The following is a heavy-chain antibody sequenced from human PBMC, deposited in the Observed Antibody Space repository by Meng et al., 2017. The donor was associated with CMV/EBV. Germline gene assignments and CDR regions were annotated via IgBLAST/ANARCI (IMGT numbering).Heavy chain of an antibody. CDR1: GYTLTGYS. D-gene: IGHD3-3*01. CDR2: INPNSGDA. CDR3: ARVGETIFGVVTHLDH. J-gene: IGHJ4*02. V-gene: IGHV1-2*02. Sequence: ASVKVSCKASGYTLTGYSMHWVRQDPGQGLEWMGWINPNSGDAHYAQKFQGRVTMTRDTSISTAYMEVSSLRSDDTAVYYCARVGETIFGVVTHLDHWGQGTLVTVSS.